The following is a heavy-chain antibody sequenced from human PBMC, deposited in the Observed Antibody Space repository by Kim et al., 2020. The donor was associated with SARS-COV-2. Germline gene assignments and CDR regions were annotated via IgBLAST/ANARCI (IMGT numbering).Heavy chain of an antibody. V-gene: IGHV4-34*01. Sequence: SETLSLTCAVYGGSFSGYYWSWIRQPPGKGLEWIGEINHSGSTNYNPSLKSRVTISVDTSKNQFSLKLSSVTAADTAVYYCARGPRTYYYGSGSYGGGWWFDPWGQGTLVTVSS. J-gene: IGHJ5*02. CDR2: INHSGST. CDR1: GGSFSGYY. D-gene: IGHD3-10*01. CDR3: ARGPRTYYYGSGSYGGGWWFDP.